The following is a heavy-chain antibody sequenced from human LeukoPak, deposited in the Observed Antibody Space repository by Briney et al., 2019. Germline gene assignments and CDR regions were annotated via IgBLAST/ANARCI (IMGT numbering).Heavy chain of an antibody. CDR3: ARDRDLMVQGVTALFDY. V-gene: IGHV1-18*04. CDR2: ISGSNGNT. D-gene: IGHD3-10*01. CDR1: GYTFTTYG. Sequence: ASVKVSCKTSGYTFTTYGISWVRQAPGQGLEWMGWISGSNGNTKYAQKVQGRVTMTTDTSTTTAYMEVRSLRSDDTAVYYCARDRDLMVQGVTALFDYWGQGTLVTVSS. J-gene: IGHJ4*02.